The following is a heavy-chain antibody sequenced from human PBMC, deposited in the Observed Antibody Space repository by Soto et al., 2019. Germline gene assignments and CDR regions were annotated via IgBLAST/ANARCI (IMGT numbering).Heavy chain of an antibody. V-gene: IGHV3-23*01. Sequence: EVQLLESGGGLVQPGGSLRLSCAASGFTFSSYAMSWVRQAPGKGLEWVSAISGSGGSTYYADSVKGRFTISRDNSKNTLYLQMNSLRAEDTAVYYCAKDRGYQLLYRGWFDPWGQGTLVTVSS. D-gene: IGHD2-2*02. CDR3: AKDRGYQLLYRGWFDP. CDR2: ISGSGGST. J-gene: IGHJ5*02. CDR1: GFTFSSYA.